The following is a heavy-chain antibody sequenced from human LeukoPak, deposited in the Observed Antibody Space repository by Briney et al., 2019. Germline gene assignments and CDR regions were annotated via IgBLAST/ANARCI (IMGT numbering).Heavy chain of an antibody. CDR1: GFTFSDYY. CDR2: ISSSGSTI. J-gene: IGHJ4*02. D-gene: IGHD3-22*01. Sequence: GGSLRLSCAASGFTFSDYYMSWIRQAPGKGLEWVSYISSSGSTIYYADSVKGRFTISRDNAKNSLYLQMNSLRAEDTAVYYCARAGYYDSSGYYDFDYWGQGTLVTVSS. CDR3: ARAGYYDSSGYYDFDY. V-gene: IGHV3-11*01.